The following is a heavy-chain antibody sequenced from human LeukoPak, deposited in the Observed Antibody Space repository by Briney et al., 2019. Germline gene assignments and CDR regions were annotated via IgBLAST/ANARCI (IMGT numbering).Heavy chain of an antibody. CDR2: ISSSSSYI. D-gene: IGHD2-2*02. CDR1: GFTFSSYS. J-gene: IGHJ1*01. CDR3: ARDPTTDCSSTSCYTSEYFQH. V-gene: IGHV3-21*01. Sequence: GGSLRLSCAASGFTFSSYSMNWVRQAPGKGLEWVSSISSSSSYIYYADSVKGRFTISRDNAKNSLYLQMNSLRAEDTAVYYCARDPTTDCSSTSCYTSEYFQHWGQGTLVTVSP.